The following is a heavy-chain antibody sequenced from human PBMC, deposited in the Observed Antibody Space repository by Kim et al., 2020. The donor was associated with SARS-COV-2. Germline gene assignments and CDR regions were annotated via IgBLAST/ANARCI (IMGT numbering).Heavy chain of an antibody. V-gene: IGHV3-23*01. J-gene: IGHJ4*02. CDR3: AKTPWDGSYFDY. D-gene: IGHD1-26*01. Sequence: YDADSLKGRFTNSRDNSKNTLYLQMNSLRAEDTAVYYCAKTPWDGSYFDYWGQGTLVTVSS.